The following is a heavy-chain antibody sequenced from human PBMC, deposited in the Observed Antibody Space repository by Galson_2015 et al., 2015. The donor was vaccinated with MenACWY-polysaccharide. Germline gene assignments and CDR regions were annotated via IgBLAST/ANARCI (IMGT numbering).Heavy chain of an antibody. Sequence: SLRLSCAASGYRFSGYGIHWVRQAPGRGLEWVAVIWYDGSEYYYGDSVEGRFTISRDNSKNMAYLQMNSLRAEDTALYYCARLQSKYLHVWGKGTTVTGSS. V-gene: IGHV3-33*01. D-gene: IGHD4-11*01. J-gene: IGHJ6*04. CDR1: GYRFSGYG. CDR2: IWYDGSEY. CDR3: ARLQSKYLHV.